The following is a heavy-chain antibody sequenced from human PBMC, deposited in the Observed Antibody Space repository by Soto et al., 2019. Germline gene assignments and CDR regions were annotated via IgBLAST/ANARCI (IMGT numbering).Heavy chain of an antibody. J-gene: IGHJ4*02. V-gene: IGHV3-33*06. CDR2: IWYDGSNK. CDR1: GFTFSSYG. Sequence: GGSLRLSCAASGFTFSSYGMHWVRQAPGKGLEWVAVIWYDGSNKYYADSVKGRFTISRDNSKNTLCLQMNSLRAEDTAVYYCAKDRDIVVVLAAHFDYWGQGTLVTVSS. D-gene: IGHD2-15*01. CDR3: AKDRDIVVVLAAHFDY.